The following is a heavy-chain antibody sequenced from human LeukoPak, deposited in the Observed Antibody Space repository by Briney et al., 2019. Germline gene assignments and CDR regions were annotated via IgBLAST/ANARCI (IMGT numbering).Heavy chain of an antibody. D-gene: IGHD3-10*01. CDR1: GGSFSGYY. Sequence: SETLSLTCAVYGGSFSGYYWSWIRQPPVKGLEWIGEINHSGSTNYNPSLKSRVTISVDKSKNQFSLRLSSVTAADTAVYYCAREALWFGAHYAFDIWGQGTMVTVSS. CDR2: INHSGST. CDR3: AREALWFGAHYAFDI. V-gene: IGHV4-34*01. J-gene: IGHJ3*02.